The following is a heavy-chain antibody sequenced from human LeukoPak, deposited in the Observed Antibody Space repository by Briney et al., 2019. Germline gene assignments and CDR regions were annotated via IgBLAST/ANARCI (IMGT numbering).Heavy chain of an antibody. CDR2: INPNSGGT. CDR3: ARDYSSSWYLPDY. J-gene: IGHJ4*02. V-gene: IGHV1-2*02. CDR1: GYTFTGHY. D-gene: IGHD6-13*01. Sequence: ASVKVSCKASGYTFTGHYMHWVRQAPGQGLEWMGWINPNSGGTNYAQKFQGRVTMTRDTSISTAYMELSRLRSDDTAVYYCARDYSSSWYLPDYWGQGTLVTVSS.